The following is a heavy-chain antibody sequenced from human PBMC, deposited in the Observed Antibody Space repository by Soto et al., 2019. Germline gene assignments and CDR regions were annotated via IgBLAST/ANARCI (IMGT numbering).Heavy chain of an antibody. CDR2: IYYSGSTYYN. CDR3: ARTPLL. Sequence: QVQLQESGPGLVKPSQTLSLTCTVSGGSISSGGYYWSWIRQHPGKGLEWIGYIYYSGSTYYNYYNPSLKRRVTISVDTSTNQFPLKLSSVTAADTAVYYCARTPLLWGQGTLVTVSS. V-gene: IGHV4-31*03. D-gene: IGHD1-26*01. J-gene: IGHJ4*02. CDR1: GGSISSGGYY.